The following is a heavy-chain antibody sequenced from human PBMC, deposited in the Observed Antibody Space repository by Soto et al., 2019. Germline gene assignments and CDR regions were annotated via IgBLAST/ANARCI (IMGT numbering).Heavy chain of an antibody. CDR2: ISWNSGGM. D-gene: IGHD4-17*01. V-gene: IGHV3-9*01. CDR1: GFTFSSYA. Sequence: EVQLLESGGGLVQPGGSLRLSCAASGFTFSSYAMSWVRQAPGKGLEWVSGISWNSGGMGYADSVKGRFTISRDNAKNSLYLQMKSLRVEDTALYYCAKDLGTVTTSSRYGMDVWGQGTTVTVSS. CDR3: AKDLGTVTTSSRYGMDV. J-gene: IGHJ6*02.